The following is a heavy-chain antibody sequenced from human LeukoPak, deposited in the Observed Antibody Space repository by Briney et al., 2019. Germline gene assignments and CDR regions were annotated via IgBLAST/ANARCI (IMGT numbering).Heavy chain of an antibody. CDR3: AKDGGIAEAGGWFDP. Sequence: GGSLRLSCAASGFTFSSYAMSWVRQAPGKGLEWVSAISAGGGSPYYADSVKGRFSISRDNSKNTLYLQMNSLRAEDTAVYYCAKDGGIAEAGGWFDPWGQGTLVTVSS. CDR1: GFTFSSYA. V-gene: IGHV3-23*01. CDR2: ISAGGGSP. J-gene: IGHJ5*02. D-gene: IGHD6-13*01.